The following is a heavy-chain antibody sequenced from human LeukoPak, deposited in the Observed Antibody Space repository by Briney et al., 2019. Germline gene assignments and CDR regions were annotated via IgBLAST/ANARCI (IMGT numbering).Heavy chain of an antibody. V-gene: IGHV3-33*01. J-gene: IGHJ4*02. D-gene: IGHD4-23*01. CDR2: IWYDGSNK. CDR1: GFTLSNYG. Sequence: PGGSLRLSCAASGFTLSNYGMHWVRQAPGKGLEWVALIWYDGSNKYYTDSVKGRLTISRDNSKDTLFLQMNSLRVEDTAVYYCAREGPRGNSQFDYWGQGTLVTVSS. CDR3: AREGPRGNSQFDY.